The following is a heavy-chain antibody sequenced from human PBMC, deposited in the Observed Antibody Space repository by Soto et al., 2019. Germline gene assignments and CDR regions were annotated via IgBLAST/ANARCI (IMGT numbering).Heavy chain of an antibody. V-gene: IGHV3-23*01. J-gene: IGHJ4*02. CDR1: GFTFSSYA. CDR3: AKDPRKYDILTGPLTGY. CDR2: ISGSGGST. D-gene: IGHD3-9*01. Sequence: SLRLSCAASGFTFSSYAMSWVRQAPGKGLEWVSAISGSGGSTYYADSVKGRFTISRDNSKNTLYLQMNSLRAEDTAVYYCAKDPRKYDILTGPLTGYWGQGTLVTVSS.